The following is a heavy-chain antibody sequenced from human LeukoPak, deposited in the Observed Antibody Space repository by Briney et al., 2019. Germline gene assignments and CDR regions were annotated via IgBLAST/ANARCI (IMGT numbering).Heavy chain of an antibody. CDR3: ARGAYGDYVKTLLDY. V-gene: IGHV3-30*03. D-gene: IGHD4-17*01. CDR2: ISYDGSNK. J-gene: IGHJ4*02. Sequence: PGGSLRLSCAASGFTFEDYGMSWVRQAPGKGLEWVAVISYDGSNKYYADSVKGRFTISRDNSKNTLYLQMNSLRAEDTAVYYCARGAYGDYVKTLLDYWGQGTLVTVSS. CDR1: GFTFEDYG.